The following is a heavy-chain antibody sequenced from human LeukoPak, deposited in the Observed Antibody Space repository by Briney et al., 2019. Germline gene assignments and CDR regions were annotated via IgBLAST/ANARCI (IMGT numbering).Heavy chain of an antibody. D-gene: IGHD2-21*02. J-gene: IGHJ1*01. V-gene: IGHV1-69*06. Sequence: SVKVSCKASGRTFSNYAISWVRQAPGQGLEWMGGIIPIYGTANYAQKFRGRVTITADKSTRTAYMELSSLRSEDTAVYYCARGVTTGYFQHWGQGTLVTVSS. CDR1: GRTFSNYA. CDR3: ARGVTTGYFQH. CDR2: IIPIYGTA.